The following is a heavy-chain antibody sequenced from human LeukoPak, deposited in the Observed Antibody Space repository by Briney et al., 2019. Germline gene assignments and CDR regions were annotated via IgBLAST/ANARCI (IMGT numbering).Heavy chain of an antibody. CDR1: GFTFSSYA. Sequence: CXXSGFTFSSYAMSWVRQAPGKGLEWVSVISGSGDTTYYADSVKGRFTISRDNSKNTVYLQMNSLRAEDTAVYYCATPNRGYGGIFDYWGQGTLVTVSS. D-gene: IGHD6-25*01. CDR2: ISGSGDTT. V-gene: IGHV3-23*01. J-gene: IGHJ4*02. CDR3: ATPNRGYGGIFDY.